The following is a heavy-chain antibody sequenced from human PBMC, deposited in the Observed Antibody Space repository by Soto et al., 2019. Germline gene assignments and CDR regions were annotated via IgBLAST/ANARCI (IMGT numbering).Heavy chain of an antibody. V-gene: IGHV4-30-4*08. CDR1: GGSISYEYYH. J-gene: IGHJ6*02. D-gene: IGHD2-21*02. CDR3: AREDDGGDRDYYGLDV. Sequence: QVQLQQSGPGLVKPSQTLSLTCSVSGGSISYEYYHWTWIRQSPGKGLEWIGYIHYSGSIMYNPSFKSRVTISVDTSKNQFSLQLSSVTAADTAVYFCAREDDGGDRDYYGLDVWCQGTTVTVSS. CDR2: IHYSGSI.